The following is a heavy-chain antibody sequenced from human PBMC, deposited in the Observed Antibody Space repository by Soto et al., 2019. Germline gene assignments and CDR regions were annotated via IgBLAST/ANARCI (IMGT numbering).Heavy chain of an antibody. CDR1: GYTFTGYY. J-gene: IGHJ6*03. D-gene: IGHD2-2*01. V-gene: IGHV1-2*04. Sequence: ASVKVSCKASGYTFTGYYRHWVRQAPGQGLEWMGWINPNSGGTNYAQKFQGWVTMTRDTSSSTAYTELSRLRSDDTAVYYCTRGMPPTNHAKDYYYYMDVWGQGTTVTVSS. CDR2: INPNSGGT. CDR3: TRGMPPTNHAKDYYYYMDV.